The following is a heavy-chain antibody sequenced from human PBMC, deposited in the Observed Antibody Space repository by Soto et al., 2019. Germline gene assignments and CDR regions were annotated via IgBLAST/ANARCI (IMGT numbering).Heavy chain of an antibody. CDR2: ISSSSSYI. CDR3: ASSYYDFWSGYYPPYYYYYGMDV. Sequence: PGGSLSLSCAASGFTFSSYSMNWVRQAPGKGLEWVSSISSSSSYIYYADPVKGRFTISRDNAKNSLYLQMNSLRAEDTAVYYCASSYYDFWSGYYPPYYYYYGMDVWGQGTTVTVSS. CDR1: GFTFSSYS. J-gene: IGHJ6*02. D-gene: IGHD3-3*01. V-gene: IGHV3-21*01.